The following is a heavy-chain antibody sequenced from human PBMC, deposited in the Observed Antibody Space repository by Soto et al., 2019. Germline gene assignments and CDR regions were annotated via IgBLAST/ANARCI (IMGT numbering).Heavy chain of an antibody. CDR1: GGTFSSYA. J-gene: IGHJ5*02. D-gene: IGHD6-13*01. CDR3: ARVPYSSSWHDNWFDP. V-gene: IGHV1-69*13. Sequence: ASVKVSCKASGGTFSSYAISWVRQAPGQGLEWMGGIIPIFGTANYAQKFQGRVTITADESTSTAYMELSSLRSEDTAVYYCARVPYSSSWHDNWFDPWGQGTLVTVSS. CDR2: IIPIFGTA.